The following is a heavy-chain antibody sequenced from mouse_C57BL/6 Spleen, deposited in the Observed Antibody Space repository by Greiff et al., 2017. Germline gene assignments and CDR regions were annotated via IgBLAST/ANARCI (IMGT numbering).Heavy chain of an antibody. J-gene: IGHJ3*01. D-gene: IGHD1-1*01. CDR3: ARRGYGSSKGLFAY. CDR2: INPNNGGT. CDR1: GYTFTDYN. Sequence: VQLKQSGPELVKPGASVKIPCKASGYTFTDYNMDWVKQSHGKSLEWIGDINPNNGGTNYNQKFKGKATLTVDKSSSTAYMELRSLTSEDTAVXYCARRGYGSSKGLFAYWGQGTLVTGSA. V-gene: IGHV1-18*01.